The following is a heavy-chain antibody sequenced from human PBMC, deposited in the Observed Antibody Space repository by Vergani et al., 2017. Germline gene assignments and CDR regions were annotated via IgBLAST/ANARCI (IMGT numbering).Heavy chain of an antibody. CDR1: GYTFTSYA. CDR2: INAGNGNT. D-gene: IGHD2-15*01. Sequence: QVQLVQSGAEVKKPGASVKVSCKASGYTFTSYAMHWVRQAPGQRLEWMGWINAGNGNTKYLQKFQGRVTITRDTSASTAYMELSSLRSEDTAVYYCARGVVVVAELLDYWGQGTLVTVSS. CDR3: ARGVVVVAELLDY. J-gene: IGHJ4*02. V-gene: IGHV1-3*01.